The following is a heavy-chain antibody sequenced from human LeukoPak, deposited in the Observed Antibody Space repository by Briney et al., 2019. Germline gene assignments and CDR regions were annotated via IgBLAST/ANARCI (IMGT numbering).Heavy chain of an antibody. Sequence: PSETLSLTCAVYGGSFSGYYWSWIRQPPGKGLEWIGEINHSGSTNYNPSLKSRVTISVDTSKNQFSLKLSSVTAADTAVYYCARDRRCDYVWGSYRKGAFDIWGQGTMVTVSS. D-gene: IGHD3-16*02. CDR3: ARDRRCDYVWGSYRKGAFDI. J-gene: IGHJ3*02. CDR1: GGSFSGYY. V-gene: IGHV4-34*01. CDR2: INHSGST.